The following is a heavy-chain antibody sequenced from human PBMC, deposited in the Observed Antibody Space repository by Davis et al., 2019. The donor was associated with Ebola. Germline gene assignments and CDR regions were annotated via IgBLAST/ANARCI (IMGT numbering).Heavy chain of an antibody. D-gene: IGHD4-17*01. Sequence: SVKVSCKASGGTFSSYAISWVRQAPGQGLEWMGGIIPIFGTANYAQRFQGRVTITADESTSTAYMELSSLRSEDTAVYYCAGTVTFYYYYGMDVWGQGTTATVSS. J-gene: IGHJ6*02. CDR2: IIPIFGTA. CDR1: GGTFSSYA. V-gene: IGHV1-69*13. CDR3: AGTVTFYYYYGMDV.